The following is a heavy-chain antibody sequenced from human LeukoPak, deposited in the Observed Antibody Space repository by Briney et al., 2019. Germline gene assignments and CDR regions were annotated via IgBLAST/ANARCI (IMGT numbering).Heavy chain of an antibody. Sequence: ASVKVSCKASGYTFTSYGISWVRQAPGQGLEWMGWIGAYNGNTNYAQKLQGRVTMTTDTSTSTAYMELRSLRSDDTAVYYCARGGILLAYCGGDCYLNWFDPWGQGTLVTVSS. D-gene: IGHD2-21*02. CDR3: ARGGILLAYCGGDCYLNWFDP. CDR2: IGAYNGNT. V-gene: IGHV1-18*01. CDR1: GYTFTSYG. J-gene: IGHJ5*02.